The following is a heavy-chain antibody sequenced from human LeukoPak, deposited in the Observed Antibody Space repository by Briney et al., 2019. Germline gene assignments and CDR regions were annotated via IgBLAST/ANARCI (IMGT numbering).Heavy chain of an antibody. CDR1: GFTFSSYG. J-gene: IGHJ4*02. V-gene: IGHV3-30*18. Sequence: GGSLRLSCAASGFTFSSYGMHWVRQAPGKGLEWVAVISYDGSDKYYADSVKGRFTISRDNSKSTLYLQMNSLRAEDTAVYYCAKPYDSTGYSHFDYWGQGTLVTVSS. CDR3: AKPYDSTGYSHFDY. D-gene: IGHD3-22*01. CDR2: ISYDGSDK.